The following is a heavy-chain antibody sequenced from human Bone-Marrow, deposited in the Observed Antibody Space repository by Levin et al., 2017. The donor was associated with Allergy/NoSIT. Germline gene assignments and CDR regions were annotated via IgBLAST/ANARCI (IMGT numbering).Heavy chain of an antibody. CDR3: ARGTGSGGYLIDY. CDR2: LSSDGTNE. J-gene: IGHJ4*02. CDR1: GFTFTNYA. Sequence: GGSLRLSCATSGFTFTNYAVHWVRQAPGKGLEWVGILSSDGTNERYSSSVKGRFSISRDNSKKTVDLQLNSLQTEDTAVYSCARGTGSGGYLIDYWGQGTLVTVSS. D-gene: IGHD3-10*01. V-gene: IGHV3-30-3*01.